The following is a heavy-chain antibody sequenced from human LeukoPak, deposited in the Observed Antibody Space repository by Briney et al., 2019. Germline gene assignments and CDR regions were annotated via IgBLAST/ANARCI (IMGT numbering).Heavy chain of an antibody. CDR1: GGSMSGFF. Sequence: PSETLSLTCTVSGGSMSGFFWTWIRQPPGKELEWIGSIYYSGSSTKHNPSLKSRLTISVDTSKSQFSLKLNSATAADTAVYYCARTSRHYYGSGSNLTPWPAGMDVWGQGTTVTVSS. CDR3: ARTSRHYYGSGSNLTPWPAGMDV. V-gene: IGHV4-59*01. D-gene: IGHD3-10*01. J-gene: IGHJ6*02. CDR2: IYYSGSST.